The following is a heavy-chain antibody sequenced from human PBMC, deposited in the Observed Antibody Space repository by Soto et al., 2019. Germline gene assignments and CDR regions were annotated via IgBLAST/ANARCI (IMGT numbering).Heavy chain of an antibody. D-gene: IGHD2-21*01. CDR2: IYYSGST. CDR3: ARTIVSWFDP. CDR1: GGSISSGGYY. Sequence: SETLSLTCTVSGGSISSGGYYWSWIRQHPGKGLEWIGYIYYSGSTYYNPSLKSRVTISVDTSKHQFSLKLSSVTAADTAVYYCARTIVSWFDPWGQGTLVTVSS. J-gene: IGHJ5*02. V-gene: IGHV4-31*03.